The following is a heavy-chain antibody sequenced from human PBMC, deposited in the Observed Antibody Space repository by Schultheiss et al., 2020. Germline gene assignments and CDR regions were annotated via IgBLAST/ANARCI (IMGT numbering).Heavy chain of an antibody. CDR3: ASFYDSSGYYFRQDAFDI. Sequence: GGSLRLSCAASGFTFSSYAMSWVRQAPGKGLEWVSYISSSGSTIYYADSVKGRFTISRENAKNSLYLQMNSLRAEDTAVYYCASFYDSSGYYFRQDAFDIWGQGTMVTVSS. D-gene: IGHD3-22*01. J-gene: IGHJ3*02. CDR2: ISSSGSTI. CDR1: GFTFSSYA. V-gene: IGHV3-48*01.